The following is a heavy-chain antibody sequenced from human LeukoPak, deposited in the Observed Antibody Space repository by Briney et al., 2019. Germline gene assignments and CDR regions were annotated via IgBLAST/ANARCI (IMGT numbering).Heavy chain of an antibody. V-gene: IGHV4-34*01. CDR3: ARGQYNYYYYMDV. J-gene: IGHJ6*03. Sequence: PSETLSLTCAVYGGSFSGYYWSWIRQPPGKGLEWIGEINHSGSTNYNPSLRSRVTISVDTSKNQFSLKLSSVTAADTAVYYCARGQYNYYYYMDVWGKGTTVTVSS. CDR2: INHSGST. CDR1: GGSFSGYY.